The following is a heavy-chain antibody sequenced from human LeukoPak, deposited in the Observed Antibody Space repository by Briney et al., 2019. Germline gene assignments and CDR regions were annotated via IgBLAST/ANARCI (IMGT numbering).Heavy chain of an antibody. CDR2: IYSGGST. Sequence: GGSLRLSCAASGFTVSSNYMSWVRQAPGKGLEWVSVIYSGGSTYYADSVKGRFTISRDNSKNTLYLQMNSLRAEDTAVYYCARDQSSYYYDSSGLDWGQGTLVTVSS. CDR3: ARDQSSYYYDSSGLD. V-gene: IGHV3-53*01. D-gene: IGHD3-22*01. J-gene: IGHJ4*02. CDR1: GFTVSSNY.